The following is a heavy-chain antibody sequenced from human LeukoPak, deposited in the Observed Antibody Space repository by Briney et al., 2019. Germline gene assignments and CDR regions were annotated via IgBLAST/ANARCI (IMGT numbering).Heavy chain of an antibody. CDR2: IYHSGST. V-gene: IGHV4-30-2*01. J-gene: IGHJ4*02. D-gene: IGHD4-17*01. CDR1: GGSISSGGYS. CDR3: ARDVNYGDWITDGFDY. Sequence: SQTLSLTCAVSGGSISSGGYSWSWIRQPPGKGLEWIGYIYHSGSTYYNPSLKSRVTISVDRSKNQFSLKLSSVTAADTAVYYCARDVNYGDWITDGFDYWGQGTLVTVSS.